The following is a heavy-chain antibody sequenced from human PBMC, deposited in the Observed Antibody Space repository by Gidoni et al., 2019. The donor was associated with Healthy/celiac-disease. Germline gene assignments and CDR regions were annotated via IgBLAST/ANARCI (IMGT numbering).Heavy chain of an antibody. J-gene: IGHJ3*02. CDR2: ISSSSSYT. CDR1: GFTFSDYY. Sequence: QVQLVESGGGLVKPGGSLRLSCAASGFTFSDYYMDGIRQAPGKGLEWVSYISSSSSYTNYADSVKGRFTISRDNAKNSLYLQMNSLRAEDTAVYYCARDLGGAYSYGLSAAFDIWGQGTMVTVSS. V-gene: IGHV3-11*06. D-gene: IGHD5-18*01. CDR3: ARDLGGAYSYGLSAAFDI.